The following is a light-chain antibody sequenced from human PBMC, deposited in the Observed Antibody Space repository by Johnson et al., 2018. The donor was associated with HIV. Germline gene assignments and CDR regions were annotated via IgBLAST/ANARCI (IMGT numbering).Light chain of an antibody. CDR1: SCDIGNNY. CDR3: GTWDSSLNAYV. J-gene: IGLJ1*01. V-gene: IGLV1-51*02. CDR2: KNN. Sequence: QSLLTQPPSVSAAPGQKVTISCSGNSCDIGNNYVSWYQLLPGTAPKLLIYKNNKRPSDIPDRFSGSKSGTSATLGITGLQTGDEADYYCGTWDSSLNAYVFGAATKVAVL.